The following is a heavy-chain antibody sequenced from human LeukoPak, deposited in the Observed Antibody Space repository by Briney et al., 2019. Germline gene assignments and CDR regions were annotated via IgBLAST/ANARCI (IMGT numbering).Heavy chain of an antibody. CDR3: ARDEGDGYNVAYYGMDV. V-gene: IGHV1-69*04. CDR1: GGTFSSYA. D-gene: IGHD5-24*01. CDR2: IIPILGIA. Sequence: SVKVSCKASGGTFSSYAISWVRQAPGQGLEWMGRIIPILGIANYAQKFQGRVTITADKSTSTAYMELSSLRSEDTAVYYCARDEGDGYNVAYYGMDVWGQGTTVTVCS. J-gene: IGHJ6*02.